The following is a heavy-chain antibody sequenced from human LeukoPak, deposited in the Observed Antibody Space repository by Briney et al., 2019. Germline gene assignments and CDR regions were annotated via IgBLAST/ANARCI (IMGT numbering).Heavy chain of an antibody. J-gene: IGHJ4*02. CDR2: IWYDGSNK. D-gene: IGHD5-18*01. Sequence: GGSLRLSCAASGFTFSSYGMHWVRQAPGKGLEGVAVIWYDGSNKYYADSVKGRFTISRDNSKNTLYLQMNSLRAEDTAVYYCARVRGYSYGVWGQGTLVTVSS. CDR3: ARVRGYSYGV. V-gene: IGHV3-33*01. CDR1: GFTFSSYG.